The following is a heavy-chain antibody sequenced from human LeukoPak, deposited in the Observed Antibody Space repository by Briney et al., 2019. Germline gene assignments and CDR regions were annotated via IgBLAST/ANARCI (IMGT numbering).Heavy chain of an antibody. CDR1: GSIFTSYW. CDR2: IDPRDSYT. D-gene: IGHD3-22*01. V-gene: IGHV5-10-1*01. Sequence: RRGASLQISCKGSGSIFTSYWISWGRQLPGKGVEWMGRIDPRDSYTNYSPSFQVYVSISADKSISTAYLQWSSLKASDTATYYCARLESSGYYVYWGQGTLVTVSS. CDR3: ARLESSGYYVY. J-gene: IGHJ4*02.